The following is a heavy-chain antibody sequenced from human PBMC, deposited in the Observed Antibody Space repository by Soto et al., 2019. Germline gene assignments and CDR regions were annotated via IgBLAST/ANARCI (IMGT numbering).Heavy chain of an antibody. Sequence: NPSETLSLTCAVSGGSISSGGYSWSWIRQPPGKGLEWIGYIYHSGSTYYNPSLKSRVTISVDRSKNQFSLKLSSVTAADTAVYYCARGPRLHDILTGYYKVGYYYYGMDVWGQGTTVTVSS. CDR3: ARGPRLHDILTGYYKVGYYYYGMDV. D-gene: IGHD3-9*01. CDR1: GGSISSGGYS. J-gene: IGHJ6*02. V-gene: IGHV4-30-2*01. CDR2: IYHSGST.